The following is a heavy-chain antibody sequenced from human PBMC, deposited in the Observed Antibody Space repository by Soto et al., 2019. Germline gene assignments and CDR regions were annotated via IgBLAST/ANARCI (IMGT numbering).Heavy chain of an antibody. CDR2: IYPLDSNI. J-gene: IGHJ5*02. CDR1: GYHFHNYW. CDR3: ASQADGRCRQWHWFER. V-gene: IGHV5-51*01. Sequence: GESLKVSCHASGYHFHNYWIGWVRQIPWKGLEWLGIIYPLDSNIRYNPSFQGQVTISADKSLSTTYLHWSSLKASDTAMYYCASQADGRCRQWHWFERWCNRSLVTVST. D-gene: IGHD1-26*01.